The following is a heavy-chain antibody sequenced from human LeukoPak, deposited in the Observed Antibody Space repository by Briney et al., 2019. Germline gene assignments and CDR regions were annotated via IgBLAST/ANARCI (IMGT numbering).Heavy chain of an antibody. CDR1: GFTFSSYA. J-gene: IGHJ4*02. V-gene: IGHV3-30-3*01. Sequence: PGRSMRLSCAADGFTFSSYAMHWVRQAPGKGLEWVAVISYDGSNKYYADSVKGRFTISRENSKNTLYLQMNSLRAEDTAVYYCARDQRTYYYDSSGFPFNYWGQGTLVTVSS. CDR3: ARDQRTYYYDSSGFPFNY. D-gene: IGHD3-22*01. CDR2: ISYDGSNK.